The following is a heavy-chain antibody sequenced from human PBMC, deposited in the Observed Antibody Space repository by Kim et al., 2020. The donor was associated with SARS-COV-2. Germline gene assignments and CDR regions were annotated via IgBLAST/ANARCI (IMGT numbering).Heavy chain of an antibody. J-gene: IGHJ1*01. D-gene: IGHD6-6*01. CDR1: KFTFSDYY. Sequence: GGSLRLSCAASKFTFSDYYMSWIRQAPGKGLEWVSYISSSSGYTNYADSVKGRFTISRDNAKNSLYLQMNSLRTEDTAVYYCVTYSSSSSSQYWGQGTLVTVSS. CDR3: VTYSSSSSSQY. CDR2: ISSSSGYT. V-gene: IGHV3-11*03.